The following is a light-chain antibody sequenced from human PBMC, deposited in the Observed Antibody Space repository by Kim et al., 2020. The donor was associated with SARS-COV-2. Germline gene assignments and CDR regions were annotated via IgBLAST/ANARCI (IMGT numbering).Light chain of an antibody. CDR3: QAWDSSTGV. CDR2: QDS. Sequence: SYELTQPPSVSVSPGQTASITCSGDKLGDKYACWYQQKAGQSPVVVIYQDSKRPSGIPERFSGSNSGNTATLTISGTQAIDEADYYCQAWDSSTGVFGTGTKVTVL. J-gene: IGLJ1*01. CDR1: KLGDKY. V-gene: IGLV3-1*01.